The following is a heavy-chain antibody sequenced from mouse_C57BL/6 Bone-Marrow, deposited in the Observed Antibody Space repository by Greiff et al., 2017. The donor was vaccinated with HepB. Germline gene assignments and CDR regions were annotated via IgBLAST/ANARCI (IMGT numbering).Heavy chain of an antibody. D-gene: IGHD2-3*01. J-gene: IGHJ3*01. CDR3: ARGGYYAAY. CDR2: INPGSGGT. CDR1: GYAFTNYL. V-gene: IGHV1-54*01. Sequence: QVQLQQSGAELVRPGTSVKVSCKASGYAFTNYLIEWVKQRPGQGLEWIGVINPGSGGTNYNEKFKGKATLTADKSSSTAYMQLSSLTSEDSAVYFCARGGYYAAYWGQGTLVTVSA.